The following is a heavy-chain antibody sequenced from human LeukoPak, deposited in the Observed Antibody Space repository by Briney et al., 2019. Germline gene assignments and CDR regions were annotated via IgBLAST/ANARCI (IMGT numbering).Heavy chain of an antibody. Sequence: PSQTLSLTCTVSGGSISSGSYYWRWIRQPAGKGLEWIGRIYTSGSTKYNPSLKSRVTISVDTSKKQFSLKLSSVTAADTAAYYCARSGYSYGADALDIWGQGTMVTVSS. D-gene: IGHD5-18*01. CDR1: GGSISSGSYY. CDR3: ARSGYSYGADALDI. V-gene: IGHV4-61*02. J-gene: IGHJ3*02. CDR2: IYTSGST.